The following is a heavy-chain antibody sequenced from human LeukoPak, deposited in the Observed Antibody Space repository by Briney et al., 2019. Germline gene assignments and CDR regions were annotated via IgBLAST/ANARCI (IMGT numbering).Heavy chain of an antibody. CDR3: ASRYIWNYLLDY. V-gene: IGHV3-74*01. CDR2: INSDGSDT. Sequence: PGGSLRLSCAASGFTFRSYWMHWVRQAPGKGLVWVSRINSDGSDTSYADSVKGRFTISRDNAKNTLYLQMNSLRAEDTAVYYCASRYIWNYLLDYWGQGTLVTASS. D-gene: IGHD1-7*01. CDR1: GFTFRSYW. J-gene: IGHJ4*02.